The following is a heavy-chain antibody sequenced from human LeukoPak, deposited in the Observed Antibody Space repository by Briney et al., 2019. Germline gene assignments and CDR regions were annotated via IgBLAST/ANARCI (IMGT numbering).Heavy chain of an antibody. J-gene: IGHJ5*02. CDR1: GFTFSSYV. D-gene: IGHD3-16*01. V-gene: IGHV3-23*01. CDR2: ISGSGDTT. Sequence: PGGSLRLSCAASGFTFSSYVMSWVRQAPGKGLEWVSAISGSGDTTYYTDSVKGRFTISRDNSENTLYLQMNSLRAEDTAVYYCGRMGDGFPNLFDPWGQGTLVTVSS. CDR3: GRMGDGFPNLFDP.